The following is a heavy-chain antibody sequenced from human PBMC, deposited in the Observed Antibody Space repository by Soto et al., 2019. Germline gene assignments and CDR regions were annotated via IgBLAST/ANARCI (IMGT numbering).Heavy chain of an antibody. D-gene: IGHD2-2*01. CDR2: ISSSGSTI. CDR1: GFTFSDYY. Sequence: QVQLVESGGGLVKPGGSLRLSCAASGFTFSDYYMSWIRQAPGKGLEWVSYISSSGSTIYYADSVKGRFTISRDNAKNSLYLQMNSLRAEDTAVYYCAKVSMDCSSTSCYDFRGPYYYYYYMDVWGKGTTVTVSS. V-gene: IGHV3-11*01. CDR3: AKVSMDCSSTSCYDFRGPYYYYYYMDV. J-gene: IGHJ6*03.